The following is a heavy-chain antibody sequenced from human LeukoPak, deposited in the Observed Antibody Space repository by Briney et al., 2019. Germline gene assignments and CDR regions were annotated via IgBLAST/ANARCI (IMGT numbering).Heavy chain of an antibody. V-gene: IGHV4-39*01. CDR2: IYYSGST. J-gene: IGHJ6*02. CDR1: GGSISSSSYY. D-gene: IGHD6-19*01. CDR3: ARRVAGEYFGMDV. Sequence: SETLSLTCTVSGGSISSSSYYWGWIRQPPGKGLEWIGSIYYSGSTYYNPSLKSRVTISVDTSKNQFSLKLSSVTAADTAVYYCARRVAGEYFGMDVWGQGTTVTVSS.